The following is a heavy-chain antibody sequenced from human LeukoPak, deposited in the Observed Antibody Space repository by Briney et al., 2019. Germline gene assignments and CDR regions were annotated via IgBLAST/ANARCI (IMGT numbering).Heavy chain of an antibody. Sequence: PGGSLRLSCAASGFTFSSYSMNWVRQAPGKGLEWVSSISSSSSYIYYADSVKGRFTISRDNAKNSLYLQMNSLRAEDTAVYYCARLPYCTDGVCYSFVNWGQGTLVTVSS. D-gene: IGHD2-8*01. CDR3: ARLPYCTDGVCYSFVN. CDR2: ISSSSSYI. CDR1: GFTFSSYS. V-gene: IGHV3-21*01. J-gene: IGHJ4*02.